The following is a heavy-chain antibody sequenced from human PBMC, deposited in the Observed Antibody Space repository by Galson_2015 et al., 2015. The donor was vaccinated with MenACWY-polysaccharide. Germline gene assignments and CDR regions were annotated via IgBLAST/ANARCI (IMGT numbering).Heavy chain of an antibody. D-gene: IGHD2-2*01. CDR3: ERDRGYCSSTSCACYYCYGMDV. Sequence: SLRLSCAASGFTVSSNYMSWVRQAPGKGLEWVSVISSGGSTYYADSVKGRFTISSDNSKNTLYLQMNSMRAEDTAVYYCERDRGYCSSTSCACYYCYGMDVWGQGTTVTVSS. V-gene: IGHV3-66*01. CDR1: GFTVSSNY. J-gene: IGHJ6*02. CDR2: ISSGGST.